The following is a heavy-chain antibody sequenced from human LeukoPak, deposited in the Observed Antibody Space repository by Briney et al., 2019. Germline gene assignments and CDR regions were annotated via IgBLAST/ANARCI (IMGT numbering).Heavy chain of an antibody. V-gene: IGHV3-7*01. D-gene: IGHD2-2*01. CDR3: ARPRGCGSSRCNNFDY. Sequence: GGSLRLSCAVSGFTFSGFSMSWVRQAPGKGLEWVAKMNEYGSEIFYVDSVKGRFTISRDNAKNSLYLQMDRLRAEDTAVYYCARPRGCGSSRCNNFDYWGQGTLVTVSS. CDR2: MNEYGSEI. J-gene: IGHJ4*02. CDR1: GFTFSGFS.